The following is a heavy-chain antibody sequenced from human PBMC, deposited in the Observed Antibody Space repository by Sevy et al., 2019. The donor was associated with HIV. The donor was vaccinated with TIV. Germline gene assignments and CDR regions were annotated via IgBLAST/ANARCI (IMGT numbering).Heavy chain of an antibody. CDR3: AKSISWYASFDS. CDR2: IIPMFGTA. D-gene: IGHD6-13*01. J-gene: IGHJ4*02. V-gene: IGHV1-69*13. CDR1: GRTFSNYA. Sequence: ASVKVSCKASGRTFSNYAISWVRQAPGQGLEWMGGIIPMFGTANYAQKFQGRVTITADESTSTAYMELSSLRSEDTAVYYCAKSISWYASFDSWCQGTLVTVSS.